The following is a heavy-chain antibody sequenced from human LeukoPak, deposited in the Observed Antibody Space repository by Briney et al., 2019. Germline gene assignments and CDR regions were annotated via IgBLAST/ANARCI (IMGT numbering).Heavy chain of an antibody. J-gene: IGHJ5*02. V-gene: IGHV1-18*01. CDR1: GYTFTSYG. CDR3: ARDWYYDFWSGFKWQLYTPNNWFDP. D-gene: IGHD3-3*01. Sequence: GASVKVSCKASGYTFTSYGISWVRQAPGQGLEWMGWISAYNGNTNYAQKLQGRVTMTTDTSTSTAYMELRSLRSDDTAVYYCARDWYYDFWSGFKWQLYTPNNWFDPWGQGTLVTVSS. CDR2: ISAYNGNT.